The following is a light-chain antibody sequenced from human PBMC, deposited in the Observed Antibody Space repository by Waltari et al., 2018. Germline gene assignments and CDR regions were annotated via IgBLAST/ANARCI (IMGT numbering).Light chain of an antibody. CDR2: VIRDDSS. V-gene: IGLV4-69*01. Sequence: PERGPRYVMKVIRDDSSNKEVGIPARFSGSSPGAERYLTISSLQSEDEADYYCQPGGHGTWVFGGGTRLTVL. CDR3: QPGGHGTWV. J-gene: IGLJ3*02.